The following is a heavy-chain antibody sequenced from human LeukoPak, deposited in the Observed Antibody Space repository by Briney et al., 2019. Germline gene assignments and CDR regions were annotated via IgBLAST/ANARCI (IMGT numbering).Heavy chain of an antibody. CDR3: ARGRYYDSSGYYPEDY. V-gene: IGHV1-46*01. CDR2: INPSGGST. J-gene: IGHJ4*02. D-gene: IGHD3-22*01. Sequence: GASVKVSCKASGYTFTSYYMHWVRQAPGQGLEWMGIINPSGGSTSYAQKFQGRVTMTRDTSTSTVYMELSSLRSEDTAVYYCARGRYYDSSGYYPEDYWGQGTLVTVSS. CDR1: GYTFTSYY.